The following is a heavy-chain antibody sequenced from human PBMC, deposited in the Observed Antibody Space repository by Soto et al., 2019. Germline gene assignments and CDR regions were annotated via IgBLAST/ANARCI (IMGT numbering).Heavy chain of an antibody. V-gene: IGHV1-18*01. Sequence: ASVKVSCKASGYTFTSYGISWVRQAPGQGLEWMGWISAYNDNTNYAQKLQGRITMATDTSTSTAYMDLRSLRSDDTAVYYCARVRYYYDSSGYSPDYWGQGTLVTVSS. D-gene: IGHD3-22*01. J-gene: IGHJ4*02. CDR1: GYTFTSYG. CDR3: ARVRYYYDSSGYSPDY. CDR2: ISAYNDNT.